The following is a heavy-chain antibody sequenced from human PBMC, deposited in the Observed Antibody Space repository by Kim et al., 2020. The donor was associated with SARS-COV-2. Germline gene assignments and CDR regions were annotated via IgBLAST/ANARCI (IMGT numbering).Heavy chain of an antibody. CDR3: ARVWHYYGSGSPNPYYYYGMDV. CDR2: IIPIFGTA. D-gene: IGHD3-10*01. CDR1: GGTFSSYA. V-gene: IGHV1-69*13. J-gene: IGHJ6*02. Sequence: SVKVSCKASGGTFSSYAISWVRQAPGQGLEWMGGIIPIFGTANYAQKFQGRVTITADESTSTAYMELSSLRSEDTAVYYCARVWHYYGSGSPNPYYYYGMDVWGQGTTVTVSS.